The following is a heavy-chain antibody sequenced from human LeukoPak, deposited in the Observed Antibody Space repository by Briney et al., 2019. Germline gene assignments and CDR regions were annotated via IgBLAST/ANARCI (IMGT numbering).Heavy chain of an antibody. CDR1: GFTFSSYA. J-gene: IGHJ4*02. V-gene: IGHV3-30-3*01. D-gene: IGHD3-22*01. CDR2: ISYDGSNK. CDR3: ARTTYYYDSSGYAY. Sequence: GGSVRLSCAASGFTFSSYAMHWVRQAPGKGLEGVAVISYDGSNKYYADYVKGRFTISRDNSKNTLYLQMNSLRAEDTAVYYCARTTYYYDSSGYAYWGQGTLVTVSS.